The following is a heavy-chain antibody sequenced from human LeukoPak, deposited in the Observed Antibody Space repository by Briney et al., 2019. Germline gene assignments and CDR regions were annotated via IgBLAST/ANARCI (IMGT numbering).Heavy chain of an antibody. CDR3: ARDGESYYYYYGMDV. V-gene: IGHV3-21*01. CDR1: GFTFSSYS. Sequence: PGGSLRLSCAASGFTFSSYSMNWVRQAPGKGLEWVSSISSSSSYIYYADSVKGRFTISRDNAKNPLYLQMNSLRAEDTAVYYCARDGESYYYYYGMDVWGQGTTVTVSS. J-gene: IGHJ6*02. CDR2: ISSSSSYI.